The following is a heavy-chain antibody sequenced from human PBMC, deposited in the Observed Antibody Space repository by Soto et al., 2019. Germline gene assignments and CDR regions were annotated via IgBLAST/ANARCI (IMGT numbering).Heavy chain of an antibody. V-gene: IGHV3-33*01. CDR3: ARDRGYCSSTSCLTLMYYFDY. CDR2: IWYDGSNK. CDR1: GFTFSSYG. D-gene: IGHD2-2*01. Sequence: PGGSLRLSCAASGFTFSSYGMHWVRQAPGKGLGWVAVIWYDGSNKYYADSVKGRFTISRDNSKNTLYLQMNSLRAEDTAVYYCARDRGYCSSTSCLTLMYYFDYWGQGTLVTVS. J-gene: IGHJ4*02.